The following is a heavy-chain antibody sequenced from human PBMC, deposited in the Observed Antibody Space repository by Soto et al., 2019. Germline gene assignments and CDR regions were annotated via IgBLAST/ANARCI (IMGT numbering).Heavy chain of an antibody. CDR3: ARAPMKTAPYYFDS. CDR1: GFTFSSYG. V-gene: IGHV3-21*01. D-gene: IGHD3-22*01. CDR2: ISSSSSYI. Sequence: GGSLRLSCAASGFTFSSYGMHWVRQAPGKGLEWVSSISSSSSYIYYADSVKGRFTISRDNAKNSLYLQMNSLRAEDTAVYYCARAPMKTAPYYFDSRGQGTLVTVSS. J-gene: IGHJ4*02.